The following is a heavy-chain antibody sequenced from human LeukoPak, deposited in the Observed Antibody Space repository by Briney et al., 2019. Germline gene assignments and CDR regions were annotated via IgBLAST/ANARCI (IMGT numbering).Heavy chain of an antibody. CDR3: ASAQPGGYDSYYFDY. J-gene: IGHJ4*02. Sequence: SETLSLTCTVSGGSISSYYWSWIRQPPGKGLEWIWYIYYSGSTNYNPSLKSRVTISVDTSKNQFSLKLSSVTAADTAVYYCASAQPGGYDSYYFDYWGQGTLVTVSS. V-gene: IGHV4-59*01. CDR2: IYYSGST. D-gene: IGHD5-12*01. CDR1: GGSISSYY.